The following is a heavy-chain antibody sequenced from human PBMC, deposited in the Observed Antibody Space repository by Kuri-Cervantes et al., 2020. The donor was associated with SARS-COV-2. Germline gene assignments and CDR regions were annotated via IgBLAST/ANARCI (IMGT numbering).Heavy chain of an antibody. V-gene: IGHV3-9*01. Sequence: GGSLRLSCAASGFTFDDSAMHWVRQAPGKGLEWVSGISWNSGSIGYADSVKGRFTISRDNSKNTLYLQINSLGAEDTAVYYCARGLSCSSTSFYMHYYYGMDVWGQGTTVTVSS. J-gene: IGHJ6*02. CDR3: ARGLSCSSTSFYMHYYYGMDV. CDR1: GFTFDDSA. CDR2: ISWNSGSI. D-gene: IGHD2-2*02.